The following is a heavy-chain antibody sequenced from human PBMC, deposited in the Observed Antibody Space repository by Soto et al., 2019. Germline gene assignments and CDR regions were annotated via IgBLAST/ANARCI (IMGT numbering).Heavy chain of an antibody. J-gene: IGHJ4*02. CDR3: AKIRYYYDSSGYPTAFDY. D-gene: IGHD3-22*01. Sequence: GGSLRLSCAASGFTFSSYAMSWVRQAPGKGLEWVSAISGSGGSTYYADSVKGRFTISRDNSKNTLYLQMNSLRAEDTAVYYCAKIRYYYDSSGYPTAFDYWGQGTLVTVSS. V-gene: IGHV3-23*01. CDR2: ISGSGGST. CDR1: GFTFSSYA.